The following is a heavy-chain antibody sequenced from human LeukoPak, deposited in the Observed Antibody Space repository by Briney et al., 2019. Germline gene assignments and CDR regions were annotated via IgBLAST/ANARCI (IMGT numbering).Heavy chain of an antibody. CDR3: AMTNFLSIYDAFDI. J-gene: IGHJ3*02. CDR1: GGTFSSYA. D-gene: IGHD3-3*01. Sequence: SVKVSCKASGGTFSSYAISWVRQAPGQGLEWMGGIIPIFGTANYAQKFQGRVTITADESTSTAYMELSSLRSEDTAVYYCAMTNFLSIYDAFDIWGQGTMVTVSS. CDR2: IIPIFGTA. V-gene: IGHV1-69*13.